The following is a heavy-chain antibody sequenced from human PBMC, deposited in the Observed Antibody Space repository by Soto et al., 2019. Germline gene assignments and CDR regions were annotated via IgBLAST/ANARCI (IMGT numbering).Heavy chain of an antibody. Sequence: QVQLQESGPGLLKPSQTLSLSCAVSGGSMSSDSYYWTWVRQHPGKGLEWIGYIYHSGGTFYNPSLEGRISMSVDTSKNHFFLDLRSVTAADTAVYYCARGSNYDHGGLAHWGQGTPVVVSS. CDR1: GGSMSSDSYY. J-gene: IGHJ4*02. D-gene: IGHD3-3*01. CDR2: IYHSGGT. CDR3: ARGSNYDHGGLAH. V-gene: IGHV4-31*11.